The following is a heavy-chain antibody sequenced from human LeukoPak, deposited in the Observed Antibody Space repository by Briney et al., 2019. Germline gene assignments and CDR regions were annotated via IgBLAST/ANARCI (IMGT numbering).Heavy chain of an antibody. J-gene: IGHJ6*02. Sequence: GGSLRLSCAASGFTVSSNYMSWVRQAPGKGLEWGSVIYSGGSTYYADSVKGGFTISRDNSKNTLYLQMNSLRAEDTAVYYCARGGRAGVHTSYGMDVWGQGTTVTVSS. CDR2: IYSGGST. V-gene: IGHV3-66*01. CDR3: ARGGRAGVHTSYGMDV. CDR1: GFTVSSNY. D-gene: IGHD1-1*01.